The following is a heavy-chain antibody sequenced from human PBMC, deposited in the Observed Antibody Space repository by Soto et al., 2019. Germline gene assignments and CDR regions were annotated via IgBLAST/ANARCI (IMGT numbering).Heavy chain of an antibody. V-gene: IGHV1-18*01. CDR3: AFIAVAGTDFDY. Sequence: ASVKVSCKASGYTFTSYGISWVRQAPGQGLEWMGWISAYNGNTNYAQKLQGRVTMTTDTSTSTAYMELRSLRSDDAAVYYCAFIAVAGTDFDYWGQGTLVTVSS. D-gene: IGHD6-19*01. CDR2: ISAYNGNT. CDR1: GYTFTSYG. J-gene: IGHJ4*02.